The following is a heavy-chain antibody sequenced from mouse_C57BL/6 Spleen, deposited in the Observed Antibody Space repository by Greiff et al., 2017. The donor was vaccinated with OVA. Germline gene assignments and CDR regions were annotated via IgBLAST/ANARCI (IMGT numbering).Heavy chain of an antibody. J-gene: IGHJ3*01. D-gene: IGHD2-4*01. CDR2: IYPGNSDT. V-gene: IGHV1-5*01. CDR3: TSVIYYDYDGGFAY. CDR1: GYTFTSYW. Sequence: EVQLQQSGTVLARPGASVKMSCKTSGYTFTSYWMHWVKQRPGQGLEWIGAIYPGNSDTSYNQKFKGKAKLTAVTSASTAYMELSSLTNEDSAVYYCTSVIYYDYDGGFAYWGQGTLVTVSA.